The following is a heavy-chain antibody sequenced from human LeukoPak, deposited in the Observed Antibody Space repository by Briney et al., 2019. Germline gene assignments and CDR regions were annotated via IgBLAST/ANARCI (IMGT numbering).Heavy chain of an antibody. J-gene: IGHJ4*02. D-gene: IGHD3-3*01. CDR3: ARLTIYDDTDY. CDR2: ITRSGSNI. CDR1: QFIFSKYG. Sequence: PGGSLRLSCTVSQFIFSKYGLNWVRQSPGKGLEWISSITRSGSNIDYADSVRGRFTISRDNAKNSLFLHMNSLRVEDTAVYYCARLTIYDDTDYWGQGTLVTVSS. V-gene: IGHV3-48*03.